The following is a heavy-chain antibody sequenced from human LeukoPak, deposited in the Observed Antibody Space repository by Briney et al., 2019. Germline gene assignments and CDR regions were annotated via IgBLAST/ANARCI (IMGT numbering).Heavy chain of an antibody. Sequence: PSETLSLTCTVAGGSIIMYYGGWIRQPPGKGPEWIGYIHHSGSTNYNPPLKSRVTMSVDKSKNQFSLKLSSVTAADTAVYYCARDYGAAGKFDYWGQGTLVTVSS. J-gene: IGHJ4*02. CDR3: ARDYGAAGKFDY. D-gene: IGHD6-13*01. CDR1: GGSIIMYY. CDR2: IHHSGST. V-gene: IGHV4-59*12.